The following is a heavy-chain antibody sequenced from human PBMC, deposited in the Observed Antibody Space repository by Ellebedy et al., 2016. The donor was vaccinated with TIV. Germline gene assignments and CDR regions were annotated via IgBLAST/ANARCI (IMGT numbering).Heavy chain of an antibody. D-gene: IGHD1-26*01. CDR3: ARHRSIVAVGWGRDFDQ. J-gene: IGHJ4*02. CDR1: GGSLSSSSFY. CDR2: IHYNGNT. V-gene: IGHV4-39*01. Sequence: MPSETLSLTCTVSGGSLSSSSFYWGWIRQPPGKGLEWIGTIHYNGNTYYNPSLKSRITISVDTSKNQFSLKLSSVTAADTAVYYCARHRSIVAVGWGRDFDQWGQGTLVTVST.